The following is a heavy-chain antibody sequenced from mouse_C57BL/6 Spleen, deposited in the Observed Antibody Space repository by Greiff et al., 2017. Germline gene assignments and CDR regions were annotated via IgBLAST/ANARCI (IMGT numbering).Heavy chain of an antibody. V-gene: IGHV1-82*01. CDR1: GYAFSSSW. CDR3: ARLGTTVVADWYFDV. Sequence: QVQLKQSGPELVKPGASVKISCKASGYAFSSSWMNWVKQRPGKGLEWIGRIYPGDGDTNYNGKFKGKATLTADKSSSTAYMQLSSLTSEDSAVYFCARLGTTVVADWYFDVWGTGTTVTVSS. D-gene: IGHD1-1*01. J-gene: IGHJ1*03. CDR2: IYPGDGDT.